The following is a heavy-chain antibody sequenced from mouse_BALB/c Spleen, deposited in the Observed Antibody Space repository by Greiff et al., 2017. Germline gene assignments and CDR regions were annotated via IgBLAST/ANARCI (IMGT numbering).Heavy chain of an antibody. V-gene: IGHV14-3*02. CDR1: GFNIKDTY. CDR2: IEPANGNT. CDR3: ASSDYYNYAMDY. J-gene: IGHJ4*01. Sequence: VQLKQSGAELVKPGASVKLSCTASGFNIKDTYMHWVKQRPEQGLEWIGMIEPANGNTKYDAKFSGMAIITADTSTNTAYLQISSLTAEDTAVYYCASSDYYNYAMDYWGQGTSVTVSS. D-gene: IGHD1-1*01.